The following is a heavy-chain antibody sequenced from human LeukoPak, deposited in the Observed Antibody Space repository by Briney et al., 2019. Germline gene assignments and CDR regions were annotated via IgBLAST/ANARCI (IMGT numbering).Heavy chain of an antibody. V-gene: IGHV3-9*01. J-gene: IGHJ6*03. D-gene: IGHD2-21*01. CDR3: ARDLPGDGYYYYYYMDV. Sequence: GGSLRLSCAASGFTFDDYAMHWVRHAPGKGLEWVSGISWNSGSIGYADSVKGRFTISRDNAKNSLYLQMNSLRAEDTAVYYCARDLPGDGYYYYYYMDVWGKGTTVTISS. CDR2: ISWNSGSI. CDR1: GFTFDDYA.